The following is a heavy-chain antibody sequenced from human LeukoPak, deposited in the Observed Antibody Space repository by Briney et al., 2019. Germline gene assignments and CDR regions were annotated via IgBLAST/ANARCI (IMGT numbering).Heavy chain of an antibody. V-gene: IGHV3-9*01. D-gene: IGHD3-22*01. CDR3: AKDAFYYYDSSGYYLTTTALFDY. CDR1: GFTFDDYA. Sequence: GGSLRLSCAASGFTFDDYAMPWVRQAPGKGLEWVSGISWNSGSIGYADSVKGRFTISRDNAKNSLYLQMNSLRAEDTALYYCAKDAFYYYDSSGYYLTTTALFDYWGQGTLVTVSS. J-gene: IGHJ4*02. CDR2: ISWNSGSI.